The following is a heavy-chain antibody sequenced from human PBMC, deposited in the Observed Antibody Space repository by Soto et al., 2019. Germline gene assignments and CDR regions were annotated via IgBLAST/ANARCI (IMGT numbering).Heavy chain of an antibody. V-gene: IGHV1-46*01. Sequence: ASVKVSCKASGYTFTSYYMHWVRQAPGQGLEWMGIINPSGGSTSYAQKFQGRVTMTRDTSTSTVYMELSSLRSEDTAVYYCARSDQHYYGSGSYIDDWGQGSLVTVSS. D-gene: IGHD3-10*01. J-gene: IGHJ4*02. CDR1: GYTFTSYY. CDR2: INPSGGST. CDR3: ARSDQHYYGSGSYIDD.